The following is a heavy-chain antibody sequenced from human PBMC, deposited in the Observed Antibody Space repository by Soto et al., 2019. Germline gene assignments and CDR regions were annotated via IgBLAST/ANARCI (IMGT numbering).Heavy chain of an antibody. Sequence: EVQLLESGGDLVKPGGSLRLSCAASGFTFSNSAMTWVRQAPGKGLEWVSSMTISGDSTYYADSVKGRFTIPSDNSANTLYLQMNSMRPEDTGVYYCAREIRPNCFWGQGTLVTVSS. CDR2: MTISGDST. CDR3: AREIRPNCF. CDR1: GFTFSNSA. D-gene: IGHD2-2*01. J-gene: IGHJ4*02. V-gene: IGHV3-23*01.